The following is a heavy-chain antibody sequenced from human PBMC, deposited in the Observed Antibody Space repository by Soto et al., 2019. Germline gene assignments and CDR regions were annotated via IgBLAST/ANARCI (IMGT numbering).Heavy chain of an antibody. CDR1: GYTFPSYG. D-gene: IGHD6-13*01. Sequence: ASVKVSCKASGYTFPSYGISWVRQAPGQALEWMGWISAYNGNTNYAQKNQVRDTMTTDTYTSTTSMKMRSLRSDDTAVYYCARAPRSSWYAPWG. CDR3: ARAPRSSWYAP. CDR2: ISAYNGNT. V-gene: IGHV1-18*01. J-gene: IGHJ5*02.